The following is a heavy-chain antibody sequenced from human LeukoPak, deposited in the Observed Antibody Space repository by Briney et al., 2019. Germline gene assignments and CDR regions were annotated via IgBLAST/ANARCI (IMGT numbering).Heavy chain of an antibody. CDR1: GFTFSSYE. D-gene: IGHD3-10*02. J-gene: IGHJ6*04. CDR3: AELGITMIGGV. Sequence: GGSLRLSCAASGFTFSSYEMNWVRQAPGKGLEWGSYISSSGSTIYYADSVKGRFTISRDNAKNSLYLQMNSLRAEDTAVYYCAELGITMIGGVWGKGTTVTISS. CDR2: ISSSGSTI. V-gene: IGHV3-48*03.